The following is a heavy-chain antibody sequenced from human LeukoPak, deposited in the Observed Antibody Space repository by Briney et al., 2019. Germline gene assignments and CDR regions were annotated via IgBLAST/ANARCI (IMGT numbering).Heavy chain of an antibody. CDR2: ISAYNGNT. V-gene: IGHV1-18*04. CDR3: ARLPYSSGWTGAHYFDY. Sequence: ASVKVSCKASGYTFTVYYMQWVRQAPGQGLEWMGWISAYNGNTNYAQKLQGRVTMTTDTSTSTAYMELRSLRSDDTAVYYCARLPYSSGWTGAHYFDYWGQGTLVTVSS. D-gene: IGHD6-19*01. CDR1: GYTFTVYY. J-gene: IGHJ4*02.